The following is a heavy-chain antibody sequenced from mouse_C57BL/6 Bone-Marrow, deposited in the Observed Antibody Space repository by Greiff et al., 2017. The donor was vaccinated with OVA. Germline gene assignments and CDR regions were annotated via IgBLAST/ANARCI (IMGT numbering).Heavy chain of an antibody. V-gene: IGHV1-50*01. CDR1: GYTFTSYW. Sequence: VQLLQPGAELVKPGASVKLSCKASGYTFTSYWMQWVNQRPGQGLEWIGELAPSDSYTNYNQKFKGKATLTVDTSSSTAYMQLSSLTSEDSAVYYCARPLLDNWGQGTALTVSS. CDR2: LAPSDSYT. J-gene: IGHJ2*01. CDR3: ARPLLDN.